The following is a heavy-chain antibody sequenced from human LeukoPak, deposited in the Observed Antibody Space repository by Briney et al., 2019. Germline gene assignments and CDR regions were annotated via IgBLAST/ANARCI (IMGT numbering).Heavy chain of an antibody. J-gene: IGHJ3*01. CDR3: ARDASLQMGAFDV. CDR2: IYHSGST. Sequence: TSGTLSLTCAVSGGSISSSDWWAWVRQPPGEGLEWIGEIYHSGSTKYNPSLKSRVTISVDKSKNQSSLKVSSVTAADTAVYYCARDASLQMGAFDVWGHGTMVTVSS. D-gene: IGHD1-1*01. V-gene: IGHV4-4*02. CDR1: GGSISSSDW.